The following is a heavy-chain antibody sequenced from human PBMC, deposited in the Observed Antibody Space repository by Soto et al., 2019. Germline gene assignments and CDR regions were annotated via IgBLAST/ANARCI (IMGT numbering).Heavy chain of an antibody. CDR1: GFTFSSYV. V-gene: IGHV3-30*18. Sequence: HPGGSLRLSCAASGFTFSSYVMHWVRQAPGKGLEWVAVISYDGSNKYYADSVKGRFTISRDNSKNTLYLQMNSLRAEDTAVYYCAKDGGFRPTVKRYFDLWGRGTLLTVSS. CDR2: ISYDGSNK. D-gene: IGHD4-17*01. CDR3: AKDGGFRPTVKRYFDL. J-gene: IGHJ2*01.